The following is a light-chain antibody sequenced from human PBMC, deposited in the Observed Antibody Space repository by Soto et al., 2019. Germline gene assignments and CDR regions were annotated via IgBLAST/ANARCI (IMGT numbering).Light chain of an antibody. J-gene: IGLJ1*01. CDR3: CSYAGSSTLV. Sequence: QSALTQPASVSGSPGESITISCTGTSSDVGSYNLVSWYQQHPGKAPKVMIYEGTTRPSGVSNRFSGSKSGNTASLTISGLQAEDEADYFCCSYAGSSTLVFGTGTKLTVL. V-gene: IGLV2-23*01. CDR1: SSDVGSYNL. CDR2: EGT.